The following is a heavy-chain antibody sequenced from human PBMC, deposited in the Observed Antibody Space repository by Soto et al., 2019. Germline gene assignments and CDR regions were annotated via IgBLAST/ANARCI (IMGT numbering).Heavy chain of an antibody. CDR2: ISSSGNTI. V-gene: IGHV3-48*03. Sequence: PGGSLRLSCAVSGFIFSSYEMNWVRQAPGKGLQWVSYISSSGNTIYYADSVKGRFTISKDNAKNSLYLQMNSLRAEDTAVYYCARGSAYYDSSGRGAFDIWGKGPMVTVSS. D-gene: IGHD3-22*01. CDR1: GFIFSSYE. J-gene: IGHJ3*02. CDR3: ARGSAYYDSSGRGAFDI.